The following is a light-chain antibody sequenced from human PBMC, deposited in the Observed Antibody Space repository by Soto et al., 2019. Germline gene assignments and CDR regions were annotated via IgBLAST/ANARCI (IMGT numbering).Light chain of an antibody. J-gene: IGLJ2*01. Sequence: QSVLTQAASVSGSPGQSITISCTGTISDVGGYNYVSWYQHHPGIAPKLVIFEVTNRPSGVSDRFSGSKSGNTASLTISGLQAEDEADYYCSSYTSTTLAVLFGGGTKLTVL. CDR1: ISDVGGYNY. CDR3: SSYTSTTLAVL. V-gene: IGLV2-14*01. CDR2: EVT.